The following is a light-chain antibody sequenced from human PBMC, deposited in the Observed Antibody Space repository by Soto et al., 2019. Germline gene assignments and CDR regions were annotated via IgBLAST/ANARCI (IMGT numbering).Light chain of an antibody. CDR2: DDS. CDR3: CSYAGSSIWV. J-gene: IGLJ3*02. V-gene: IGLV2-23*01. Sequence: HSALTQPASVSGSPGQSITISCTGTSSDIGSYNLVSWYQQHPGKAPKFMIYDDSKRPSGISNRFSGSKSGNTASLTISGLQAEDEADYYCCSYAGSSIWVFGGGTQLTVL. CDR1: SSDIGSYNL.